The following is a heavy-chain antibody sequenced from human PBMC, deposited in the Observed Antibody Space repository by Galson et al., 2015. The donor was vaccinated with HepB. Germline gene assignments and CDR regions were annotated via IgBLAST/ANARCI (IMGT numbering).Heavy chain of an antibody. CDR3: AKDGYNHFPDQYYYYYYGMDV. D-gene: IGHD5-24*01. J-gene: IGHJ6*02. V-gene: IGHV3-74*01. CDR2: INSDGSST. CDR1: GFTFSSYW. Sequence: SLRLSCAASGFTFSSYWMHWVRQAPGKGLVWVSRINSDGSSTSYADSVKGRFTISRDNAKNTLYLQMNSLRAEDTAVYYCAKDGYNHFPDQYYYYYYGMDVWGQGTTITVSS.